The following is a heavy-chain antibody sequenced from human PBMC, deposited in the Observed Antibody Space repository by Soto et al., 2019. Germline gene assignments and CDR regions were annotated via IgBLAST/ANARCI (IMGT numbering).Heavy chain of an antibody. V-gene: IGHV4-4*07. CDR3: ARGLYLGYSSGSYYYYGMDV. D-gene: IGHD6-19*01. CDR1: GGSISSYY. J-gene: IGHJ6*02. CDR2: IYTSGST. Sequence: SETLSLTCTVSGGSISSYYWSWIRQPAGKGLERIGRIYTSGSTNYNPSLKSRVTMSVDTSKNQFSLKLSSVTAADTAVYYCARGLYLGYSSGSYYYYGMDVWGQGTTVTV.